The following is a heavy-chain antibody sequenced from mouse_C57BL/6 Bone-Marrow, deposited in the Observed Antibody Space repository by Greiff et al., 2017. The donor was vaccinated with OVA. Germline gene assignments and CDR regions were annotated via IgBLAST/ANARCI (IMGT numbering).Heavy chain of an antibody. CDR2: IYPGDGDT. Sequence: QVQLKQSGPELVKPGASVKISCKASGYAFSSSWMNWVKQRPGKGLEWIGRIYPGDGDTNYNGKFKGKATLTADKSSSTAYMQLSSLTSEDSAVYFCARYGSRRYFDYWGQGTTLTVSS. CDR1: GYAFSSSW. V-gene: IGHV1-82*01. D-gene: IGHD1-1*01. J-gene: IGHJ2*01. CDR3: ARYGSRRYFDY.